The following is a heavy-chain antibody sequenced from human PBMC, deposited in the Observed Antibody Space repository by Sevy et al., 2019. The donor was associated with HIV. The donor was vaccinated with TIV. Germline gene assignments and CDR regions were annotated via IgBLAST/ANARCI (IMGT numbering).Heavy chain of an antibody. Sequence: SETLSLTCTVSGASISSSGYYCGWIRQPPGKGLEWIASINYSGYMFYNPSLKSRVTISADTSKNQFSLDLNSVTAADTAIYYCAGPILTYNNGWSYYDYWGQGTVVTVSS. CDR3: AGPILTYNNGWSYYDY. D-gene: IGHD6-19*01. V-gene: IGHV4-39*01. CDR1: GASISSSGYY. CDR2: INYSGYM. J-gene: IGHJ4*02.